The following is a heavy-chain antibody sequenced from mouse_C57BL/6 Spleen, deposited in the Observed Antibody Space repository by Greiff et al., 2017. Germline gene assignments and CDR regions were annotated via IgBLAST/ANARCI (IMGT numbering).Heavy chain of an antibody. J-gene: IGHJ1*03. CDR1: GYSITSDY. Sequence: DVKLVESGPGLAKPSQTLSLTCSVTGYSITSDYWNWIRKFPGNKLEYMGYISYSGSTYYNPSLKSRISITRDTSKNQYYLQLNSVTTEDTATYYCARGDYDDPYWYFDVWGTGTTVTVSS. V-gene: IGHV3-8*01. CDR2: ISYSGST. CDR3: ARGDYDDPYWYFDV. D-gene: IGHD2-4*01.